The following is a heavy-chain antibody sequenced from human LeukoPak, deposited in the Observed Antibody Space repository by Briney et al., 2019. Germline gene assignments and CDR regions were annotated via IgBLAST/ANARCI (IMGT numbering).Heavy chain of an antibody. Sequence: PSETLSPTCTVSGGSISTYYWSWVRQPPGKGLEWIGYIYYSGITNYHPSLKSRITISVKTSKNQFSLKLTSVTAADTAVYYCARRRTAAGTEGIDHWGQGNLVTVSS. CDR2: IYYSGIT. CDR3: ARRRTAAGTEGIDH. D-gene: IGHD6-13*01. CDR1: GGSISTYY. V-gene: IGHV4-59*01. J-gene: IGHJ4*02.